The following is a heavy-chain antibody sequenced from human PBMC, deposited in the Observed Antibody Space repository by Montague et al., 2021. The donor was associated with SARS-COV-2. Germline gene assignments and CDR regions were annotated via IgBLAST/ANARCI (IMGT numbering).Heavy chain of an antibody. Sequence: SETLSLTCTVSGATISSDYWSWIRQSPGKGLEWIGYMSYSGSATYNSSLESRVAISRDTSKNQFSLTLIPATAADTAIYYCARTSDPSNFDSTGYYGAFDAWGQGTTVIVSA. CDR1: GATISSDY. CDR3: ARTSDPSNFDSTGYYGAFDA. J-gene: IGHJ3*01. D-gene: IGHD3-22*01. V-gene: IGHV4-59*01. CDR2: MSYSGSA.